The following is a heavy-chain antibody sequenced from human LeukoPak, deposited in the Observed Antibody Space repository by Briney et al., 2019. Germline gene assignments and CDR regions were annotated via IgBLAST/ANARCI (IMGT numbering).Heavy chain of an antibody. D-gene: IGHD6-13*01. V-gene: IGHV3-74*01. Sequence: PGGSLGLSCATSGFTFSTSWMHWVRQAPGEGLVWVSRISSDGITTTYADSVKGRFTISRDNAKNTLYLQMNSLRVEDTAVYYCARVRSSSWYDYWGQGALVTVSS. CDR1: GFTFSTSW. J-gene: IGHJ4*02. CDR3: ARVRSSSWYDY. CDR2: ISSDGITT.